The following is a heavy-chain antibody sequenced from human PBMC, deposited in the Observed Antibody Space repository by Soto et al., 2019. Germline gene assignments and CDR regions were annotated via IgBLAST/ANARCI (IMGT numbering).Heavy chain of an antibody. V-gene: IGHV4-34*01. J-gene: IGHJ6*03. CDR1: GGSFSGYY. CDR3: ARGLRYYDFWSGHKSYYYYLDV. CDR2: INHSGST. D-gene: IGHD3-3*01. Sequence: SETLSLTCAVYGGSFSGYYWSGIRQPPGKGLERIGEINHSGSTNYNPSLKSRVTISVDTSKNQFSLKLSSVTAADTAVYYCARGLRYYDFWSGHKSYYYYLDVWGKGTTVTVAS.